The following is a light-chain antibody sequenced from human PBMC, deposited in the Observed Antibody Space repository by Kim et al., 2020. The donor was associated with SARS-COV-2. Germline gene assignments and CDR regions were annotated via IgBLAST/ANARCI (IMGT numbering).Light chain of an antibody. J-gene: IGKJ4*01. CDR1: QDISSW. V-gene: IGKV1D-12*01. CDR2: EAS. Sequence: ASVGGRVTITCRASQDISSWLGWYQQKPGKAPKVLIYEASNLQSGVPSRFSGSGSGTDFTLTINSLQPEDFATYYCQQTHSFPLTFGGGTKLEI. CDR3: QQTHSFPLT.